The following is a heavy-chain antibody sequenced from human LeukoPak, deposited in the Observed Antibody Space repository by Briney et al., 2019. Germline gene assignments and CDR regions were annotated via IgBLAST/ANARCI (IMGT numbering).Heavy chain of an antibody. CDR1: GSSISSGYY. J-gene: IGHJ5*02. CDR3: ARHGNYYDTSQSDP. Sequence: KPSETLSLTCTVSGSSISSGYYWGWIRQPPGKGLEWIGSIYHGGSTYYNPSLKSRVTISVDTSKNQFSLKLNSVTATDTAVYYCARHGNYYDTSQSDPWGQGTLVTVSS. V-gene: IGHV4-38-2*02. CDR2: IYHGGST. D-gene: IGHD3-22*01.